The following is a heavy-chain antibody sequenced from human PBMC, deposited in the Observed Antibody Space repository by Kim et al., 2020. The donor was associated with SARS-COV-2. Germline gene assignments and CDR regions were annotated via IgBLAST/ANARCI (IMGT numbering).Heavy chain of an antibody. CDR3: ARETGYYDFWSGYYTGGDY. Sequence: ASVKVSCKASGYTFTSYGISWVRQAPGQGLEWMGWISAYNGNTNYAQKLQGRVTMTTDTSTSTAYMELRSLRSDDTAVYYCARETGYYDFWSGYYTGGDYWGQGTLVTVSS. V-gene: IGHV1-18*04. D-gene: IGHD3-3*01. CDR1: GYTFTSYG. CDR2: ISAYNGNT. J-gene: IGHJ4*02.